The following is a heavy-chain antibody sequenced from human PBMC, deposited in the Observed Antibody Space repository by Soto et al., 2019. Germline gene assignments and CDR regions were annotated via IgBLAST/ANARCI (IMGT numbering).Heavy chain of an antibody. J-gene: IGHJ6*02. CDR2: ISYDGSNK. Sequence: GGSLRLSCAAAGFTVDSYSINWVRQAPGKGLEWVAVISYDGSNKYYADSVKGRFTISRDNSKNTLYLQMNSLRAEDTAVYYCARAKKYSSSWYRYYYYGMDVWGQGTTVTVSS. D-gene: IGHD6-13*01. CDR3: ARAKKYSSSWYRYYYYGMDV. CDR1: GFTVDSYS. V-gene: IGHV3-30*03.